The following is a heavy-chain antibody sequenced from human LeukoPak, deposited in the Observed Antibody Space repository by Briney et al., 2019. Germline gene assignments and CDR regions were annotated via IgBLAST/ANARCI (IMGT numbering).Heavy chain of an antibody. J-gene: IGHJ4*02. Sequence: KAGGSLRLSCAASGFTVSSIYMNWVRQPPGKGLEWIGEIYHSGSTNYNPSLKSRVTISVDKSKNQFSLKLSSVTAADTAVYYCARAAAGKDYFDYWGQGTLVTVSS. D-gene: IGHD6-13*01. CDR2: IYHSGST. V-gene: IGHV4-4*02. CDR3: ARAAAGKDYFDY. CDR1: GFTVSSIY.